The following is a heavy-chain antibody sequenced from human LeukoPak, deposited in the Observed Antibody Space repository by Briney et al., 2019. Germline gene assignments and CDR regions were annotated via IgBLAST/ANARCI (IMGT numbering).Heavy chain of an antibody. J-gene: IGHJ4*02. CDR2: ISAYNGYT. Sequence: ASVKVSCKASGYTFTSYGITWVRQAPGQGLEWMGWISAYNGYTNYAQKLQGRVTMTTEISTTTAYMELRSLRSDATAVYYCARVAQHRYYYDSSDYRYYFDYWGQGTLVTVSS. D-gene: IGHD3-22*01. CDR3: ARVAQHRYYYDSSDYRYYFDY. CDR1: GYTFTSYG. V-gene: IGHV1-18*01.